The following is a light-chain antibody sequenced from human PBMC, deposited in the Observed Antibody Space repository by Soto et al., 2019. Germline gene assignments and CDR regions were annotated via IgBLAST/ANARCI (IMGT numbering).Light chain of an antibody. J-gene: IGKJ5*01. CDR1: QTVSKNY. V-gene: IGKV3-20*01. CDR3: QQYAGSPLT. CDR2: AAS. Sequence: EIVLTQYPVTLSLSPGEGATLSCRASQTVSKNYLAWYHQKPGQAPRLLIYAASTRATGIPDRFSGSGSGTDFTLTISRLEPEDFAVFYCQQYAGSPLTFGQGARPEIK.